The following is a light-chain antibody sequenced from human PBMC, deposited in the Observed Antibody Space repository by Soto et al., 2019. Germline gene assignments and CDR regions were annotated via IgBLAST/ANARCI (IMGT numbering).Light chain of an antibody. CDR2: SAS. CDR1: QSVDTRY. CDR3: QQYGSSPLYT. J-gene: IGKJ2*01. Sequence: ETVVTQSPGTLSLSPGERATLSCRASQSVDTRYLAWYQQKPGQAPRVLIYSASSRATGIPDRFSGSVSGTDFTLTISRLQPEDFAVYYCQQYGSSPLYTFGQGTKVEIK. V-gene: IGKV3-20*01.